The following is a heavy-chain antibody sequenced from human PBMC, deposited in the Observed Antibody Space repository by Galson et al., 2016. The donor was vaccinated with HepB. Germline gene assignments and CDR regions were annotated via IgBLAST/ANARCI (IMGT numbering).Heavy chain of an antibody. CDR2: IYPGDSDT. V-gene: IGHV5-51*01. CDR3: ARRFSNFGVYYFGH. D-gene: IGHD3-10*01. Sequence: QSGAEVKKTGESLKISCKGSGYTFSSSWIAWVRQRPGTGLEWMGTIYPGDSDTRYSPSFQGQVTISVDKSISTAYLQWSSLKASDTAMYYCARRFSNFGVYYFGHWGQGTLATVSS. CDR1: GYTFSSSW. J-gene: IGHJ4*02.